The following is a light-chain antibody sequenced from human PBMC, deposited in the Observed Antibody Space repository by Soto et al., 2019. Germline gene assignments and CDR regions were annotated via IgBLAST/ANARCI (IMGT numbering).Light chain of an antibody. CDR2: DDS. Sequence: SYELTQPPSVSVAPGQTARITCGGNTIGSKSVHWYQQKPGQAPVLVVYDDSDRPSGIPERFSGSNSGNTATLTISRVEVGDEADYYCQVWDSSSDHVVFGGGTKLTVL. V-gene: IGLV3-21*02. CDR3: QVWDSSSDHVV. J-gene: IGLJ2*01. CDR1: TIGSKS.